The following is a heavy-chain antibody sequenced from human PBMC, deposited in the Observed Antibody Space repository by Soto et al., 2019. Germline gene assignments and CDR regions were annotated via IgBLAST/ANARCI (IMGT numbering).Heavy chain of an antibody. CDR2: IIPIFGTA. Sequence: QVQLVQSGAEVKKPGSSVKVSCKASGGTFSSYAISWVRQAPGQGLEWMGGIIPIFGTANYAQKFQGRVTITADESTRTDYMGLSSLRSEDTAVYYCASIEDTAMVTTVPYYYYGMDVWGQGTAVTVSS. V-gene: IGHV1-69*12. J-gene: IGHJ6*02. D-gene: IGHD5-18*01. CDR1: GGTFSSYA. CDR3: ASIEDTAMVTTVPYYYYGMDV.